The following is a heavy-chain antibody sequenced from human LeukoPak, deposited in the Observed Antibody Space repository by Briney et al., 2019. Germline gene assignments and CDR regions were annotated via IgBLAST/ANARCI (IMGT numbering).Heavy chain of an antibody. Sequence: GGSLRLSCAASGFTFSSYSMNWVRQAPGKGLEWVSSISSSSSYIYYADSVKGRFTISRDNAKNSLYLQMNSLRAEDTAVYYCAKDRHTGSYHEGELDHWGQGTLVTVSS. J-gene: IGHJ4*02. V-gene: IGHV3-21*01. CDR1: GFTFSSYS. D-gene: IGHD1-26*01. CDR3: AKDRHTGSYHEGELDH. CDR2: ISSSSSYI.